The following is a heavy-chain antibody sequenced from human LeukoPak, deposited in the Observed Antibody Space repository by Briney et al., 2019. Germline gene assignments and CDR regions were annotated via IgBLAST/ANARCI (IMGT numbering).Heavy chain of an antibody. V-gene: IGHV4-34*01. D-gene: IGHD1-26*01. CDR1: GGSFSGYY. J-gene: IGHJ3*02. CDR3: TRDTVGATFPGVFDI. Sequence: SETLSLTCAVYGGSFSGYYWSWIRQPPGKGLEWIGEINHSGSTNYNPSLKSRVTISVDTSKNQFSLKLSSVTAADTAVYYCTRDTVGATFPGVFDIWGQGTMVTVSS. CDR2: INHSGST.